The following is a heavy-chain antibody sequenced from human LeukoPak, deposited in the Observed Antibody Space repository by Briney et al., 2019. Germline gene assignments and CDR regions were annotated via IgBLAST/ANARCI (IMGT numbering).Heavy chain of an antibody. Sequence: PGGSLRLSCAASGFTFSSYWMSWVRQAPGKGLEWVANIKQDESEKYYVDSVKGRFTISRDNAKNSLYLQMNSLRAEDTAVYYCARRKSYCSGGSCYSAYYYYGMDVWGQGTTVTVSS. V-gene: IGHV3-7*01. CDR3: ARRKSYCSGGSCYSAYYYYGMDV. CDR1: GFTFSSYW. J-gene: IGHJ6*02. CDR2: IKQDESEK. D-gene: IGHD2-15*01.